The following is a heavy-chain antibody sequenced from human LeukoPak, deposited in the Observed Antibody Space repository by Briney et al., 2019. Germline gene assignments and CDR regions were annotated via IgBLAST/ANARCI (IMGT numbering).Heavy chain of an antibody. D-gene: IGHD6-13*01. CDR1: GGSFSGYY. CDR2: INHSGST. CDR3: ARAARTIPGYSSSPAYYYYYGMDV. V-gene: IGHV4-34*01. J-gene: IGHJ6*02. Sequence: SETLSLTCAVYGGSFSGYYWSWIRQPPGKGLEWIGEINHSGSTNYNPSLKSRVTISVDTSKNQFSLKLSSVTAADTAVYYCARAARTIPGYSSSPAYYYYYGMDVWGQGTTVTVSS.